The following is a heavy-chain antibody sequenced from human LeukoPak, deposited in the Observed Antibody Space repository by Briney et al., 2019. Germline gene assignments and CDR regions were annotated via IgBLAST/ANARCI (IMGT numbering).Heavy chain of an antibody. J-gene: IGHJ4*02. Sequence: SVKVSCKASGGTFSSYAISWVRQAPGQGLEWMGGIIPIFGTANYAQKFQGRVTITADESTSTAYMELSSLRSEDTAVYYCARDTSLNYYDSSGYYYFDYWGQGTLVTVSS. V-gene: IGHV1-69*13. CDR2: IIPIFGTA. CDR1: GGTFSSYA. D-gene: IGHD3-22*01. CDR3: ARDTSLNYYDSSGYYYFDY.